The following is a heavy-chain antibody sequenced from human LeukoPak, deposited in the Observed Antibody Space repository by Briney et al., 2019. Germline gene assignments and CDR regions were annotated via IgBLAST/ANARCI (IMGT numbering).Heavy chain of an antibody. J-gene: IGHJ4*02. CDR2: MNPNSGNT. V-gene: IGHV1-8*03. D-gene: IGHD6-13*01. CDR1: GYTFTSYD. Sequence: ASVKVSCKASGYTFTSYDINWVRQAAGQGLEWMGWMNPNSGNTGYAQKFQGRVTITRNTSISTAYMELSSLRSEDTAVYYCARGDKLAAAPGDWGQGTLVTVSS. CDR3: ARGDKLAAAPGD.